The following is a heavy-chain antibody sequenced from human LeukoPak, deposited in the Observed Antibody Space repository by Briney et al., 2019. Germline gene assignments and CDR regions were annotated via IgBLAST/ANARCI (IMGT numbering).Heavy chain of an antibody. J-gene: IGHJ4*02. CDR3: AREPIGTHFDY. V-gene: IGHV4-30-4*01. CDR1: GGPISRGDYY. Sequence: SETMSLTCTVSGGPISRGDYYWNWIRQPSGKGREWIGYIYYSGSTYYNPSLKSRGTISVDTSKNQFSLKVNSLTAADTAVYYCAREPIGTHFDYWGRGTLVTVSS. CDR2: IYYSGST. D-gene: IGHD1-7*01.